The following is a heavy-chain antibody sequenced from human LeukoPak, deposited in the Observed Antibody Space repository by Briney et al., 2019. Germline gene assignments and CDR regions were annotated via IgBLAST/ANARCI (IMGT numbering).Heavy chain of an antibody. Sequence: ASVKVSCKASGYTFTSYAIHWMRQAPGQRFEWMGWINAASGNTKYSQKFQDRVTITRDTSASTVYMELSSLRSEDTAVYYCARGRGYSGTAKSPYYFDYWGQETLVTVSS. CDR3: ARGRGYSGTAKSPYYFDY. J-gene: IGHJ4*02. CDR1: GYTFTSYA. D-gene: IGHD6-13*01. V-gene: IGHV1-3*01. CDR2: INAASGNT.